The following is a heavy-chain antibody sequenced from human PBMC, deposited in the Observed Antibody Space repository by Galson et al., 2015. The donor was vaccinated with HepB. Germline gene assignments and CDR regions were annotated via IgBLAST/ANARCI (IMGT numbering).Heavy chain of an antibody. V-gene: IGHV3-74*01. CDR2: INSDGSST. Sequence: SLRLSCAASGFTFSSYWMHWVRQAPGKGLVWVSRINSDGSSTSYADSVKGRFTISRDNAKNTLYLQMNSLRAEDTAVYYCARVNYYDSNNSEEDYWGQGTLVTVSS. J-gene: IGHJ4*02. CDR3: ARVNYYDSNNSEEDY. D-gene: IGHD3-22*01. CDR1: GFTFSSYW.